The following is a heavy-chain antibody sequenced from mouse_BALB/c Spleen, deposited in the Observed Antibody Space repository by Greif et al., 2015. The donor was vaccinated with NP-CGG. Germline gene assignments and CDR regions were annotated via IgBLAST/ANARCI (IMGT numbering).Heavy chain of an antibody. V-gene: IGHV5-15*02. J-gene: IGHJ4*01. CDR1: GFTFSDYG. Sequence: EVQLVESGGGLVQPGGSRKLSCAASGFTFSDYGMAWVRQAPGKGPEWVAFISNLAYSIYYADTVTGRFTISRENAKNTLYLEMSSLRSEDTAMYYCARETPYYAMDYWGQGTSVTVSS. CDR2: ISNLAYSI. CDR3: ARETPYYAMDY.